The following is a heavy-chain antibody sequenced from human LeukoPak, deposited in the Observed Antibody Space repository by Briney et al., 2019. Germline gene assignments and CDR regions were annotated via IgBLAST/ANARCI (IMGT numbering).Heavy chain of an antibody. CDR2: ISWNSGSI. Sequence: GRSLRPSCAASGFTFDDYAMHWVRQAPGKGLEWVSGISWNSGSIGYADSVKGRFTISRDNAKNSLYLQMNSLRAEDTALYYCAKAGIAVAGTDVYFDYWGQGTLVTVSS. CDR1: GFTFDDYA. D-gene: IGHD6-19*01. V-gene: IGHV3-9*01. CDR3: AKAGIAVAGTDVYFDY. J-gene: IGHJ4*02.